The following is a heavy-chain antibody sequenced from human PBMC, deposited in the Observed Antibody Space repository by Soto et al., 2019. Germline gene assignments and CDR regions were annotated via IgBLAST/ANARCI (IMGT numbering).Heavy chain of an antibody. CDR3: ARDLAVTILSPDAFDI. V-gene: IGHV1-2*02. CDR1: GYTFTGYY. D-gene: IGHD4-17*01. Sequence: ASLKVSCKASGYTFTGYYMHWVRQAPGQGLEWMGWINPNSGGTNYAQKFQGRVTMTRDTSISTAYMELSRLGSDDTPVYYRARDLAVTILSPDAFDIWGQGTMVTVSS. CDR2: INPNSGGT. J-gene: IGHJ3*02.